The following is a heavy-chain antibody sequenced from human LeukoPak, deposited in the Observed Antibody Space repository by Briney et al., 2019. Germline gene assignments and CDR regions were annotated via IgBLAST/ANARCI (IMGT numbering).Heavy chain of an antibody. V-gene: IGHV3-21*01. CDR2: ISSSSSYI. D-gene: IGHD2-2*02. CDR3: ARGYCSSTSCYRTRSYNWFDP. J-gene: IGHJ5*02. CDR1: GSTFSSYS. Sequence: GGSLRLSCAASGSTFSSYSMNWVRQAPGKGLEWVSSISSSSSYIYYADSVKGRFTISRDNAKNSLYLQMNSLRAEDTAVYYCARGYCSSTSCYRTRSYNWFDPWGQGTLVTVSS.